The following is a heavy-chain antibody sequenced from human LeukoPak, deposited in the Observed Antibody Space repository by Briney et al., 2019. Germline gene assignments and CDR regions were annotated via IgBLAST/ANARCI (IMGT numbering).Heavy chain of an antibody. V-gene: IGHV4-39*01. J-gene: IGHJ6*03. Sequence: GSLRLSCAASGFTFSSYAMSWVRQPPGKGLEWIGSIYYSGSTYYNPSLKSRVTISVDTSKNQFSLKLSSVTAADTAVYYCASCGGDSSGWIYYYYYMDVWGKGTTVTVSS. CDR2: IYYSGST. CDR3: ASCGGDSSGWIYYYYYMDV. CDR1: GFTFSSYA. D-gene: IGHD6-19*01.